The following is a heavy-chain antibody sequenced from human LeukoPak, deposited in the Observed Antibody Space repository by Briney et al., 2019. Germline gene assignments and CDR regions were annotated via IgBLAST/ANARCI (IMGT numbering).Heavy chain of an antibody. CDR3: ARADSSGYSLDENFGY. CDR2: IIPIFAIV. CDR1: GGTLSSYA. D-gene: IGHD3-22*01. J-gene: IGHJ4*02. V-gene: IGHV1-69*04. Sequence: SVKVSCKASGGTLSSYALNWVRQAPGQGLEWIGRIIPIFAIVNYAQNFQGRVTITADKSTNTAYMELSSLRFEDTAFYYCARADSSGYSLDENFGYWGQGTLVTVSS.